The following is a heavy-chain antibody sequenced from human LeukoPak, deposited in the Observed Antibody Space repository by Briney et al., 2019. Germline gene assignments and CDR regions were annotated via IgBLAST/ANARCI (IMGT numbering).Heavy chain of an antibody. CDR2: IYYSGST. J-gene: IGHJ4*02. CDR3: ARDLLWFGIDY. Sequence: SETLSLTCTVSGGSISSSSYYWGWIRQHPGKGLEWIGYIYYSGSTYYNPSLKSRVTISVDTSKNQFSLKLSSVTAADTAVYYCARDLLWFGIDYWGQGTLVTVSS. CDR1: GGSISSSSYY. V-gene: IGHV4-31*03. D-gene: IGHD3-10*01.